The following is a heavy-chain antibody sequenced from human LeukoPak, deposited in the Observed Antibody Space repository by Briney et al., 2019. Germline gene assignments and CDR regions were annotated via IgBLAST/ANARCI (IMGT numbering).Heavy chain of an antibody. Sequence: SETLSLTCAVYGGSFSGYYWSWIRQPPGKGLEWIGEINHSGSTNYNPSLKSRVTISVDTSKNQFSLKLSSVTAADTAVYYCARGRCSSTSCAPTRNWFDPWGQGTLVTVSS. CDR3: ARGRCSSTSCAPTRNWFDP. J-gene: IGHJ5*02. V-gene: IGHV4-34*01. CDR2: INHSGST. D-gene: IGHD2-2*01. CDR1: GGSFSGYY.